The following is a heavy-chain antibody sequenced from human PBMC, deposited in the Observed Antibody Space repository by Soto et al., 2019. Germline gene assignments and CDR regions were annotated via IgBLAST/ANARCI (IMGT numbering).Heavy chain of an antibody. D-gene: IGHD3-10*01. Sequence: QVQLVQSGAEVTKPGSSVTVSCTASGDTFSRSTLSWVRQAPGQRLEWMGRIIPMLGMSNSALKFQGRLTFRSDXXTNKVYMHLKSLRSDDTAVYYCATSYGSGSAHFDSWGQGTLVTVSS. CDR1: GDTFSRST. CDR2: IIPMLGMS. J-gene: IGHJ4*02. V-gene: IGHV1-69*02. CDR3: ATSYGSGSAHFDS.